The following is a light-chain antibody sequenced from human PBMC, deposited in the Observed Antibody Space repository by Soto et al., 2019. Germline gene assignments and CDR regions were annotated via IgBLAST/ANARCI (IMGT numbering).Light chain of an antibody. J-gene: IGLJ3*02. CDR3: QSYDSSLSGSVV. CDR1: SSSVGTAYD. Sequence: QSVLTQPPSVSGAPGQRVTISCTGSSSSVGTAYDVNWYQHLPGTAPKLLIYGSPHRPSGVAVRFSGSKSCTSASLAITGLQAEDAADYYCQSYDSSLSGSVVFGGGTKLTVL. V-gene: IGLV1-40*01. CDR2: GSP.